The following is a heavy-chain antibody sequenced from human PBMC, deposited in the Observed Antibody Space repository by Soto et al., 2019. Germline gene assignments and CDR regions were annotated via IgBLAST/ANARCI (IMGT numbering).Heavy chain of an antibody. J-gene: IGHJ4*02. Sequence: SETLSLTCTVSGDPISTYYWSWIRQPPGKGLEWIGYIYNSGSTKYNPSLKSRVTISVDTSKNHFSLKLNSVTAADTAVYYCARGRFDYIWGSPAPYLDYWGQGALVTVSS. CDR3: ARGRFDYIWGSPAPYLDY. V-gene: IGHV4-59*01. D-gene: IGHD3-16*01. CDR2: IYNSGST. CDR1: GDPISTYY.